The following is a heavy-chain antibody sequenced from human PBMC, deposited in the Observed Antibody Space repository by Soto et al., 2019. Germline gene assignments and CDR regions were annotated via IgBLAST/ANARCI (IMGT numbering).Heavy chain of an antibody. CDR2: ISAYNGNT. J-gene: IGHJ3*02. Sequence: RASVKVSCKASGYTFTSYGISWVRQAPGQGLEWMGWISAYNGNTNYAQKLQGRVTMTTDTSTSTAYMELRSLRSDDTAVYYCARVLGRRITIFGVVIDAFDIWGQGTMVTVSS. V-gene: IGHV1-18*04. CDR3: ARVLGRRITIFGVVIDAFDI. D-gene: IGHD3-3*01. CDR1: GYTFTSYG.